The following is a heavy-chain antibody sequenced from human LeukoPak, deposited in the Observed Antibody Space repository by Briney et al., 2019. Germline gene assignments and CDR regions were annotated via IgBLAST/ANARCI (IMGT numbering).Heavy chain of an antibody. CDR3: ARDGGVGGMIVVVIPGDYYYGMDV. CDR1: GFTFSSYS. CDR2: ISSSSSYI. V-gene: IGHV3-21*01. Sequence: GGSLRLSCAASGFTFSSYSMNWVRQAPGKGLEWVSSISSSSSYIYYADSVKGRFTISRDNAKNSLYLQMNSLRAEYTAVYYCARDGGVGGMIVVVIPGDYYYGMDVWAKGPRSPSP. J-gene: IGHJ6*02. D-gene: IGHD3-22*01.